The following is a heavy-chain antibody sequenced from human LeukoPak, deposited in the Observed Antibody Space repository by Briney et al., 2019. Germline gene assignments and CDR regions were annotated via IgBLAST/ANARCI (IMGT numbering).Heavy chain of an antibody. Sequence: SETLSLTCAVSGYSISSGYYWGWIRQPPGKGLEWIGSIYHSGSTYYNPSLKSRVTISVDTSKNQFSLKLSSVTAADTAVYYRARGQWLVRVYFDYWGQGTLVTVSS. V-gene: IGHV4-38-2*01. D-gene: IGHD6-19*01. CDR1: GYSISSGYY. J-gene: IGHJ4*02. CDR3: ARGQWLVRVYFDY. CDR2: IYHSGST.